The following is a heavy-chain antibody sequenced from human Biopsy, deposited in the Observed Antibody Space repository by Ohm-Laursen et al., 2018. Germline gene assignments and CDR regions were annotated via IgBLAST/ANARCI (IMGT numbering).Heavy chain of an antibody. CDR1: GCPIDSYY. Sequence: GTLSLTCTGSGCPIDSYYWSWIRQPPGKALEWIGYIYFTGRTSYNPSIKSRVTISVNTSKKQFSLRLSSVTAADTAVYYCASAGYNPDWNFDLWGRGTRVTASS. CDR3: ASAGYNPDWNFDL. CDR2: IYFTGRT. V-gene: IGHV4-59*12. J-gene: IGHJ2*01. D-gene: IGHD5-24*01.